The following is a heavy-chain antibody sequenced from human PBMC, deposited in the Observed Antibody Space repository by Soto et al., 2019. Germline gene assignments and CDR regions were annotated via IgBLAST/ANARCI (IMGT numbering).Heavy chain of an antibody. CDR3: AKADTSGWRDS. V-gene: IGHV3-23*01. J-gene: IGHJ4*02. D-gene: IGHD6-19*01. Sequence: EVQLSESGGGLVQPGGSLRLSCAASGFTFSSYAMSWVRQAPGKGLDWVSSISSSGGSTYYADSVKGRFTISRDNSKNTLYLQMNSLRADDTAVYYCAKADTSGWRDSWGQGVLVTVSS. CDR2: ISSSGGST. CDR1: GFTFSSYA.